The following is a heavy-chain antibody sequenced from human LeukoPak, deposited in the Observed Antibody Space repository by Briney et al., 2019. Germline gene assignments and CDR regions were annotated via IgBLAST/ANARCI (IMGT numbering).Heavy chain of an antibody. CDR3: AREEYYDSSGYSNLIY. CDR1: GFTFSSYG. D-gene: IGHD3-22*01. Sequence: GGSLRLSCAASGFTFSSYGMSWVRQAPGKGLEWVSAISGSGGSTYYADSVKGRFTISRDNSKNTLYLQMNSLRAEDTAVYYCAREEYYDSSGYSNLIYWGQGTLVTVSS. CDR2: ISGSGGST. J-gene: IGHJ4*02. V-gene: IGHV3-23*01.